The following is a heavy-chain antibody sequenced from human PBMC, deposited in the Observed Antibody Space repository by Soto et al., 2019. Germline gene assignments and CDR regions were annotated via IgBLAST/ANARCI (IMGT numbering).Heavy chain of an antibody. CDR2: IYYSGCT. J-gene: IGHJ6*02. D-gene: IGHD2-15*01. CDR3: ARLGGYCSSGRCYGYYGLDV. Sequence: SETLSLTCTVSGGSISSYYWSWIRQPPGKGLEWIGYIYYSGCTNYNPSLKSRVTISVDTSKNQFSLKLSSVTVADTAVYYCARLGGYCSSGRCYGYYGLDVWGQGTTVTVSS. CDR1: GGSISSYY. V-gene: IGHV4-59*08.